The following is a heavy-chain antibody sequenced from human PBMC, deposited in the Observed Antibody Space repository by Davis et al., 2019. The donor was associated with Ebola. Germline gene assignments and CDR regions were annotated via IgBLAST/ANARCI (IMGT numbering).Heavy chain of an antibody. D-gene: IGHD6-19*01. CDR3: ARMRQQLARIAVAGGLPYYYYYYGMDV. V-gene: IGHV1-18*04. J-gene: IGHJ6*02. Sequence: ASVKVSCKASGYTFTSYGITWVRQAPGQGLEWMGWINPHNGNTNYAQNVQGRVTMTTDTSTSTAYMEVGSLRSEDTAVYYCARMRQQLARIAVAGGLPYYYYYYGMDVWGQGTTVTVSS. CDR2: INPHNGNT. CDR1: GYTFTSYG.